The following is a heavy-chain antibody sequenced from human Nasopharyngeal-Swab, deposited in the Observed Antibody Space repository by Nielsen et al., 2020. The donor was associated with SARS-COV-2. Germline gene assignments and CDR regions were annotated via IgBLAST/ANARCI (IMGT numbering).Heavy chain of an antibody. V-gene: IGHV3-30*03. Sequence: GESLNISCAASGFTFSSYGMHWVRQAPGKGLEWVAVISYDGSNKYYADSVKGRFTISRDNSKNTLYLQMNSLRAEDTAVYYCAREGYSGSRRDHRYYYYYGMDVWGQGTTVTVSS. J-gene: IGHJ6*02. D-gene: IGHD1-26*01. CDR3: AREGYSGSRRDHRYYYYYGMDV. CDR1: GFTFSSYG. CDR2: ISYDGSNK.